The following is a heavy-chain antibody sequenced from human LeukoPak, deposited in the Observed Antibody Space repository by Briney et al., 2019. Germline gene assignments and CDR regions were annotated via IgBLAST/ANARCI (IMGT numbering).Heavy chain of an antibody. D-gene: IGHD2-15*01. J-gene: IGHJ5*02. Sequence: SETLSLTCAVSGGSISSSNWWSWVRQPPGKGLEWIGEIYHSGSTNYNPSLKSRVTISVDKSKNQFSLKLSSVTAADTAVYYCARAKSGGSPRFDPWGQGTLVTVSS. CDR1: GGSISSSNW. CDR3: ARAKSGGSPRFDP. V-gene: IGHV4-4*02. CDR2: IYHSGST.